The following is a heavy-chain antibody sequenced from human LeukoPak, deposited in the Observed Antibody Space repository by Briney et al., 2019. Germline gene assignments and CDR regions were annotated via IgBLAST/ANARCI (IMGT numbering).Heavy chain of an antibody. V-gene: IGHV3-21*01. D-gene: IGHD2-21*02. J-gene: IGHJ2*01. CDR3: ARYGSAVTGIHWYFDL. Sequence: GGSLRLSCAASGFTFGSYSMNWVRQAPGKGLEWVSSIHYSDNSVYYADSVKGRFTISRDNAKNSLFLQMNSLRVEDTAVYYCARYGSAVTGIHWYFDLWGRGTLVTVSS. CDR2: IHYSDNSV. CDR1: GFTFGSYS.